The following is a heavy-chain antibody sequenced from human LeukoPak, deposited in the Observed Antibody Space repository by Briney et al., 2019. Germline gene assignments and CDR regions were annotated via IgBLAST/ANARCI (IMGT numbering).Heavy chain of an antibody. V-gene: IGHV3-7*01. CDR1: GFTFSSYW. CDR3: AKEAALSIFGVVIMVDY. D-gene: IGHD3-3*01. Sequence: SGGSLRLSCAASGFTFSSYWMSWVRQAPGKGLEWVANIKQDGSEKYYVDSVKGRFTISRDNSKNTLYLQMNSLRAEDTAVYYCAKEAALSIFGVVIMVDYWGQGTLVTVSS. CDR2: IKQDGSEK. J-gene: IGHJ4*02.